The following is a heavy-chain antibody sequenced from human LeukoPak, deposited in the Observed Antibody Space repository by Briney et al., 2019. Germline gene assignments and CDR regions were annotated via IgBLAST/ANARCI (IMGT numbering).Heavy chain of an antibody. CDR2: INSDGSST. CDR3: TTDAAGYNYGSLGY. V-gene: IGHV3-74*01. D-gene: IGHD1-1*01. J-gene: IGHJ4*02. CDR1: GFTFSSYW. Sequence: GGSLRLSCAVSGFTFSSYWMHWVRQPPGKGLVWVSRINSDGSSTTYADSVKGRFTISRDNAKNTLYLQMNSLKTEDTAVYYCTTDAAGYNYGSLGYWGQGTLVTVSS.